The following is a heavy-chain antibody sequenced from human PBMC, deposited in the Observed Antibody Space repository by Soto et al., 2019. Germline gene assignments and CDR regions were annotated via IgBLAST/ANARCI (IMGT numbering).Heavy chain of an antibody. CDR3: GRLEGLATISYYFDY. V-gene: IGHV4-39*01. D-gene: IGHD3-9*01. CDR2: VYYSGST. CDR1: GGSVSSSSYY. J-gene: IGHJ4*02. Sequence: QLQLQESGPGLVKPSETLSLTCTVSGGSVSSSSYYWGCVRQPPGKGLEWIGSVYYSGSTYYNPSLEGGVTISVDKSKNQFSLMLMSLSAADTAVYYCGRLEGLATISYYFDYWGQGALVTVSS.